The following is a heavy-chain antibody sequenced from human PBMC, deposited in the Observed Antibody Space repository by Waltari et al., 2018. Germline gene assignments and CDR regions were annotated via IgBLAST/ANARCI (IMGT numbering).Heavy chain of an antibody. Sequence: EVQLVESGGGLVQPGGSLRLPCSHSGFHLSSYWLRWVRQAPGKGRGWGANIKKDGSEEYYVDSVRGRFTISRDNAKNSLYLQMNSLRPEDTAVYYCARDQWFAFDIWGQGTMVTVSS. D-gene: IGHD3-22*01. V-gene: IGHV3-7*01. CDR1: GFHLSSYW. CDR3: ARDQWFAFDI. CDR2: IKKDGSEE. J-gene: IGHJ3*02.